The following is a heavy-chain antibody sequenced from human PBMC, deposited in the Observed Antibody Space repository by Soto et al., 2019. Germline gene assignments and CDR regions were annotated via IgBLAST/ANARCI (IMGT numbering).Heavy chain of an antibody. CDR1: GFTFSSYA. V-gene: IGHV3-23*01. Sequence: GGSLRLSCAASGFTFSSYAMSWVRQAPGKGLEWVSAISGSGGSTYYADSVKGRFTISRDNSKNTLYLQMNSLRAEDTAVYYCAKMTYRGGDCYQPSYYYYGMDVWGQGTTVTVSS. CDR2: ISGSGGST. D-gene: IGHD2-21*02. CDR3: AKMTYRGGDCYQPSYYYYGMDV. J-gene: IGHJ6*02.